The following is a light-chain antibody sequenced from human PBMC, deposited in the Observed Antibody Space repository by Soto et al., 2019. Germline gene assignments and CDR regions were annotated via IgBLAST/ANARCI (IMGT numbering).Light chain of an antibody. Sequence: QSALTQPASVSGSPGQSITLSCTGTGSDVGAYNYVSWYQQNPGKAPQLMIYDVTTRPSGISNRFSGSKSGNTASLTISGVQAEDEADYYCIAYTSSSTYVFGTGTKVTVL. CDR3: IAYTSSSTYV. CDR2: DVT. J-gene: IGLJ1*01. CDR1: GSDVGAYNY. V-gene: IGLV2-14*01.